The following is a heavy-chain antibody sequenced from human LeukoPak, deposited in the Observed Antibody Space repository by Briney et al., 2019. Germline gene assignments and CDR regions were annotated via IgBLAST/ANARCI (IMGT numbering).Heavy chain of an antibody. CDR1: GFTVGDNY. V-gene: IGHV3-53*01. CDR2: IYSDGTT. D-gene: IGHD4-11*01. CDR3: ARDSPYSDYLIGGAFNI. J-gene: IGHJ3*02. Sequence: GGSLRLSCAASGFTVGDNYMSRVRQAPGKGLEWVSVIYSDGTTYYADSVKGRFTISRDNSKNTLYLQMNSLGAEDTAVYYCARDSPYSDYLIGGAFNIWGQGTMVTVSS.